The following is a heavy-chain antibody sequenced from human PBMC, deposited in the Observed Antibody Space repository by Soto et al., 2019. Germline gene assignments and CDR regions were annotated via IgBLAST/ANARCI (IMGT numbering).Heavy chain of an antibody. Sequence: EVQLLESGGGLVQPGGSLRLSCAASGFTFSSYAMNWVRQAPGKGLEWVSSVSSGGSTYYADSVKGRFTISRDNSKNTQFLQMNTLRAEDAAVYYCAKDRPVNYWGQGTLITVSS. CDR3: AKDRPVNY. V-gene: IGHV3-23*01. J-gene: IGHJ4*02. CDR1: GFTFSSYA. CDR2: VSSGGST.